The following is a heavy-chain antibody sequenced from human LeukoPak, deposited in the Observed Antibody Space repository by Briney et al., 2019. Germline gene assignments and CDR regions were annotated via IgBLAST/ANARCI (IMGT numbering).Heavy chain of an antibody. CDR1: GGTFSSYA. CDR3: ARVRIMTYAFDI. V-gene: IGHV1-69*13. J-gene: IGHJ3*02. Sequence: SVKVSCKASGGTFSSYAISWVRQAPGQGHEWMGGIIPIFGTANYAQKFQGRVTITADESTSTAYMELSSLRSEDTAVYYCARVRIMTYAFDIWGQGTMVTVSS. CDR2: IIPIFGTA.